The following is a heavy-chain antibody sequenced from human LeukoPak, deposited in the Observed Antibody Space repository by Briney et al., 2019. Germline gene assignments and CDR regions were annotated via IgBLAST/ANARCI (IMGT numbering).Heavy chain of an antibody. Sequence: PGGSLRLSCAASGFTFDSFGMHWVRQAPGKGLEWVAVIWYDGSNKYYADSVKGRFTISRDNSKNTLYLQMNSLRAEDTAVYYCAKDRANWAIDDWGQGTQVTVSS. J-gene: IGHJ4*02. V-gene: IGHV3-33*06. CDR1: GFTFDSFG. D-gene: IGHD3-16*01. CDR2: IWYDGSNK. CDR3: AKDRANWAIDD.